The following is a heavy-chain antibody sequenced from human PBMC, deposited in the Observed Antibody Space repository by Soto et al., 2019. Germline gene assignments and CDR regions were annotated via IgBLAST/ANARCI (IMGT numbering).Heavy chain of an antibody. Sequence: QVQLQESGPGLVKPSETLSLTCTVSGGSISSYYWSWIRQPPGKGLEWIGYIYYSGSTNYNPSLKIRVTISVDTSKIQCSLKLSSVTAADTAVYYCARRGATSYYYYYMDVWGKGTTVIVSS. D-gene: IGHD5-12*01. CDR3: ARRGATSYYYYYMDV. CDR1: GGSISSYY. V-gene: IGHV4-59*01. CDR2: IYYSGST. J-gene: IGHJ6*03.